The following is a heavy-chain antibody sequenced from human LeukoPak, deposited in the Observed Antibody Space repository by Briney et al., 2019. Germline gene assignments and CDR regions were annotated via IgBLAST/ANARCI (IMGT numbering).Heavy chain of an antibody. CDR3: ARLNIVVVPAATFDY. J-gene: IGHJ4*02. Sequence: SETLSLTFTVSGGSISSSSYYWGWIRQPPGKGLEWIGSIYYSGSTYYNPSLKSRVTISVDTSKNQFSLKLSSVTAADTAVYYCARLNIVVVPAATFDYWGQGTLVTVSS. CDR1: GGSISSSSYY. D-gene: IGHD2-2*01. V-gene: IGHV4-39*01. CDR2: IYYSGST.